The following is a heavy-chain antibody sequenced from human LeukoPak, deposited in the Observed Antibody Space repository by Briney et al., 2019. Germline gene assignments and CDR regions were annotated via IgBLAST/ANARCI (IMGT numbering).Heavy chain of an antibody. J-gene: IGHJ4*02. CDR2: IYHSGST. CDR3: ARGGRDIVVVPAPGGYFDY. Sequence: SQTLSLTCTVSGGSISSGGYHWSWIRQPPGKGLEWIGYIYHSGSTYYNPSLKSRVTISVDRSKNQFSLKLSSVTAADTAVYYCARGGRDIVVVPAPGGYFDYWGQGTLVTVSS. CDR1: GGSISSGGYH. D-gene: IGHD2-2*01. V-gene: IGHV4-30-2*01.